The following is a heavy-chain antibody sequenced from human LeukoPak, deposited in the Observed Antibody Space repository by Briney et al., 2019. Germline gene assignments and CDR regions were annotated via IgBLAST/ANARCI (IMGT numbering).Heavy chain of an antibody. CDR1: GYTLTELS. CDR2: FDPEDGET. Sequence: ASVKVSCKVSGYTLTELSMHWVRQAPGKGLEWMGGFDPEDGETIYAQKFQGRVTMTEDTSTDTAYMELSSLRSEDTAVYYCATVSTQDRSNAFDIWGQGTMVTVSS. V-gene: IGHV1-24*01. D-gene: IGHD2-15*01. CDR3: ATVSTQDRSNAFDI. J-gene: IGHJ3*02.